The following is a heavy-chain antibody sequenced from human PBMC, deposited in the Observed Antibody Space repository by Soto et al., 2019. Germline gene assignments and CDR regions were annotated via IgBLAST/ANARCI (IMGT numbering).Heavy chain of an antibody. J-gene: IGHJ6*02. D-gene: IGHD1-26*01. Sequence: TSETLSLTCTVSGGSISSSSYYWGWIRQPPGKGLEWIGSIYYSGSTYYNPSLKSRVTISVDTSKNQFSLKLSSVTAADTAVYYCARALYKQWLVRGSIVGATGRDTYYYYGMDVWGQGTTVTVSS. CDR3: ARALYKQWLVRGSIVGATGRDTYYYYGMDV. V-gene: IGHV4-39*01. CDR2: IYYSGST. CDR1: GGSISSSSYY.